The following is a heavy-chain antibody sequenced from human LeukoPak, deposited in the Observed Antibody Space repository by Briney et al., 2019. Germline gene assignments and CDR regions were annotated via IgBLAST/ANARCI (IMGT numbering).Heavy chain of an antibody. CDR3: AQLLEGGYYGMDV. Sequence: PGGSLRLSCAASGFTFSSYWMSWVRQAPGKGLEWVANIKQGGSEKYYVDSVKGRFTISRDNAKNSLYLQMNSLRAEDTAVYYCAQLLEGGYYGMDVWGQGTTVTVSS. J-gene: IGHJ6*02. D-gene: IGHD2-2*01. CDR1: GFTFSSYW. CDR2: IKQGGSEK. V-gene: IGHV3-7*01.